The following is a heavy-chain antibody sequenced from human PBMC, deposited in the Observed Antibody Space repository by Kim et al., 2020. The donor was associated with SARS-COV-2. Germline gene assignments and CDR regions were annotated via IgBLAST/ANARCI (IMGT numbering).Heavy chain of an antibody. CDR1: GYTFTTYA. D-gene: IGHD2-15*01. V-gene: IGHV7-4-1*02. J-gene: IGHJ4*02. CDR3: AKTRWDCRGPTCYSSYDS. CDR2: INTNTENP. Sequence: ASVKVSCRTSGYTFTTYAIHWVRQAPGHGLEWMGWINTNTENPTYAQGFTGRFVFSLDTSVSTTYLQISSLKPEDTAVYYCAKTRWDCRGPTCYSSYDSWGQGTLVTVSS.